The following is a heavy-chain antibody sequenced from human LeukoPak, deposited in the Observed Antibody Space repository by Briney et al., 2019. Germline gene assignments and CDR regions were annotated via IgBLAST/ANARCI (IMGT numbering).Heavy chain of an antibody. CDR1: GLTFRNGW. D-gene: IGHD3-22*01. V-gene: IGHV3-74*01. CDR2: INSDGSSI. J-gene: IGHJ4*02. Sequence: PGGSLRLSCAASGLTFRNGWMSWVRQAPGRGLVWVSRINSDGSSISYADSVKGRFTISRDNAKNTLYLQMNSLRAEDTAVYYCARVFYISPYYDSSGYYAGWGQGTLVTVSS. CDR3: ARVFYISPYYDSSGYYAG.